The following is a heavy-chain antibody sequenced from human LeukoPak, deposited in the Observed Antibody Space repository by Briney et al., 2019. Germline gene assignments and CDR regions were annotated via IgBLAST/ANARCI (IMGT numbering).Heavy chain of an antibody. D-gene: IGHD3-10*01. CDR2: IYYSGTT. J-gene: IGHJ4*02. Sequence: PSETLSFTCSGSGGSISSFSWSWIPQPPGKGRKGWVYIYYSGTTNYNPSLKSRVTISVDPSKTQFSLKPSSVTAADTAVYSCARSYYGSGSYPLDYWGQGTLVTVSS. CDR3: ARSYYGSGSYPLDY. CDR1: GGSISSFS. V-gene: IGHV4-59*01.